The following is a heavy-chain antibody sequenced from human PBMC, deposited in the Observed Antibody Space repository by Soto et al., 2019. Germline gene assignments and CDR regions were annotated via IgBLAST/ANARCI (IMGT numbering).Heavy chain of an antibody. Sequence: PGGSLRLSCAASGFTFSSYAMHWVRQAPGKGLEWVAVISYDGSNKYYADSVKGRFTISRDNSKNTLYLQMNSLRAEDTAVYYCARDRSFTRYLRDYYDSSGYPRGAFDPWGQGTLVTVSS. J-gene: IGHJ5*02. CDR2: ISYDGSNK. V-gene: IGHV3-30-3*01. CDR1: GFTFSSYA. D-gene: IGHD3-22*01. CDR3: ARDRSFTRYLRDYYDSSGYPRGAFDP.